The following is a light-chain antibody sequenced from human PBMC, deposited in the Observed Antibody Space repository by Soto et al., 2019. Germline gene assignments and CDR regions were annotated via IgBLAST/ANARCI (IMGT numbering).Light chain of an antibody. CDR2: GAS. J-gene: IGKJ5*01. Sequence: YPTSLALGGRRRTTITCRVCQSVSSIFAWYQQKPGQAPRLLIYGASTRATGIPARFSGCVSGTELNLTFSCLLCVHVEADYGHQKGSWHPIRVGPGTRLEIK. CDR1: QSVSSI. V-gene: IGKV3-15*01. CDR3: HQKGSWHPIR.